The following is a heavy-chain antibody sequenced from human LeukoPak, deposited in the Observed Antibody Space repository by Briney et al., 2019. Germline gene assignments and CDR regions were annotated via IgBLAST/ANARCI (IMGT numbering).Heavy chain of an antibody. Sequence: SETLSLTCAVYGGSFSGYYWSWIRQPPGKGLEWIGEINHSGSTNYNPSLKSRVTISVDTSKDQFSLKLSSVTAADTAVYYCARVKGGYSSFDYWGQGTLVTVSS. J-gene: IGHJ4*02. CDR1: GGSFSGYY. V-gene: IGHV4-34*01. CDR2: INHSGST. CDR3: ARVKGGYSSFDY. D-gene: IGHD6-25*01.